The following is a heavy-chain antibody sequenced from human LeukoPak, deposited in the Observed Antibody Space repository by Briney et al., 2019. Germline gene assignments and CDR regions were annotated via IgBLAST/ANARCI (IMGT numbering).Heavy chain of an antibody. Sequence: GGSLRLSCAASGFTFSSHWMTWVRQAPGKGLEWVANIKEDGTRKNYVDSVKGRFTISRDNSKNTLYLQMNSLRAEDTAVYYCARMTTVTTLFDYWGQGTLVTVSS. J-gene: IGHJ4*02. D-gene: IGHD4-17*01. CDR3: ARMTTVTTLFDY. V-gene: IGHV3-7*03. CDR2: IKEDGTRK. CDR1: GFTFSSHW.